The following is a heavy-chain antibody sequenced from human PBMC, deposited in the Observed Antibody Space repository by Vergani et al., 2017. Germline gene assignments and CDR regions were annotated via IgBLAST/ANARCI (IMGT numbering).Heavy chain of an antibody. D-gene: IGHD2-15*01. Sequence: QVQLQESGPGLVKPPGTLSLTCAVSGCSISSSNWWSWVRQPPGKGLEWIGEIYHSGSTNYNPSLQSRVTISVDKSKNQFSLKLSSVTAADTAVYYCASPSKYCSGGSCYNYWGQGTLVTVSS. J-gene: IGHJ4*02. CDR2: IYHSGST. CDR1: GCSISSSNW. CDR3: ASPSKYCSGGSCYNY. V-gene: IGHV4-4*03.